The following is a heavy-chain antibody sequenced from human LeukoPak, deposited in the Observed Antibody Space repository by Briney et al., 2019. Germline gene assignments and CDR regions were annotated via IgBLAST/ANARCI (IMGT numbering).Heavy chain of an antibody. J-gene: IGHJ4*02. V-gene: IGHV4-61*02. D-gene: IGHD1-1*01. CDR3: ARGPGTTSLFWYFDY. Sequence: SETLSLTCTVSGGSISSGSYYWSWIRQPAGKGLEWIGRIYTSGSTNYNPSLRSRVTISVDTSKNQFSLKLSSVTAADTAVYYCARGPGTTSLFWYFDYWGQGTLVTVSS. CDR1: GGSISSGSYY. CDR2: IYTSGST.